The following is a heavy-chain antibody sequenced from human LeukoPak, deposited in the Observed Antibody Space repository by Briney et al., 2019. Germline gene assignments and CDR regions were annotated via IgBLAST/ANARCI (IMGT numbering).Heavy chain of an antibody. D-gene: IGHD3-22*01. Sequence: ASVKVSCKASGGSFTFTSHATTWVREAPGQGLEWMAGIIPIYRSPSYAQRFHGRVTITSDESPRTVYMELSSLRSEDTAVYYCAGCFYDNSHDAFDLWGQGTMVTVSS. CDR1: GGSFTFTSHA. J-gene: IGHJ3*01. CDR2: IIPIYRSP. V-gene: IGHV1-69*13. CDR3: AGCFYDNSHDAFDL.